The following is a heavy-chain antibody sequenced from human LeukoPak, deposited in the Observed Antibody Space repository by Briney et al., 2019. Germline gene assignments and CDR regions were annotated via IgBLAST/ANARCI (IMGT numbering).Heavy chain of an antibody. Sequence: GGALRLSCAASGFTFSSYSMNWVRQAPGEGLEWVSVISDSGGATYYPDSVKGRITISRDKYKNTLNLQMNNLTAEETSVQYCTRSAMVRGVDDFYSGGQGQLVTVSA. CDR3: TRSAMVRGVDDFYS. J-gene: IGHJ4*02. CDR2: ISDSGGAT. D-gene: IGHD3-10*01. CDR1: GFTFSSYS. V-gene: IGHV3-23*01.